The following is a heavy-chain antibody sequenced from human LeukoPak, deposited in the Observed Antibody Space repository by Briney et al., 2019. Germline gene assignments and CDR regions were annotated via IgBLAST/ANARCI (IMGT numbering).Heavy chain of an antibody. J-gene: IGHJ6*03. D-gene: IGHD4-17*01. CDR3: ARDGRYGDYYYYCYYMDV. V-gene: IGHV1-2*02. CDR2: INPNSGGT. Sequence: ASVKVSCTASRSTFTGYYMHSVRQAPGQGLEWMGWINPNSGGTNYAQKVQGRVTMTRDTSISTAYMELSRLRSDDTVVYYCARDGRYGDYYYYCYYMDVWGKGTTVTISS. CDR1: RSTFTGYY.